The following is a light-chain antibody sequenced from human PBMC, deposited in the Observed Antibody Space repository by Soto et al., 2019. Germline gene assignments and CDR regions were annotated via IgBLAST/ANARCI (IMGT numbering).Light chain of an antibody. CDR2: DVT. Sequence: QSALTQPASVSGSPGQSITISCTGTSTDVGANNYVSWYQQHTGKAPKAIIYDVTNRPSGVSNRFSGSKSGNTASLTISGLQAEDEADYYCYSHIDATTGAFGGGTKVTVL. V-gene: IGLV2-14*03. CDR3: YSHIDATTGA. CDR1: STDVGANNY. J-gene: IGLJ2*01.